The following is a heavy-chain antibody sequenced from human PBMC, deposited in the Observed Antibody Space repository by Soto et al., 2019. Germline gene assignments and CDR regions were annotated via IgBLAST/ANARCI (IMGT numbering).Heavy chain of an antibody. CDR3: ARLAYDANGFNVYGDFAFDP. CDR1: GGSISDNDYY. CDR2: ISHTGTA. Sequence: SETLSLTCTVSGGSISDNDYYWSWIRQPPGKGLEWIGTISHTGTAYYNPSLESRVAVSVGTSENQFSLNLSSVTAADTAVYYCARLAYDANGFNVYGDFAFDPLGQGTMVT. D-gene: IGHD3-22*01. V-gene: IGHV4-39*01. J-gene: IGHJ3*01.